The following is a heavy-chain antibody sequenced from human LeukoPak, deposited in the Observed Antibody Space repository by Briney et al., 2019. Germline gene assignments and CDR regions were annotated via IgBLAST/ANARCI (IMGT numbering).Heavy chain of an antibody. CDR3: ADPPSDY. V-gene: IGHV3-7*01. J-gene: IGHJ4*02. CDR1: GFTFNGKW. CDR2: INQDGSEK. Sequence: PGGSLRLSRAASGFTFNGKWMTWVRQAPGKGLEWVANINQDGSEKYYVDSVKGRFTISRDNAKSSLYLEMSGLRLEDTAVYYCADPPSDYWGEGTLVAVSS.